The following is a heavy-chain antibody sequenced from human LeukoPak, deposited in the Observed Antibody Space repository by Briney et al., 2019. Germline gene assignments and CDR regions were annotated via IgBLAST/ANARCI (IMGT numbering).Heavy chain of an antibody. CDR1: GYSFTNYW. J-gene: IGHJ4*02. CDR3: ASSGGYGSGSYPLWYFDY. CDR2: IYPGDSDT. Sequence: GESLKISCKGSGYSFTNYWIGWVRQMPGKGLEWMGIIYPGDSDTRYSPSFQGQVTISADKSISTAYLQWSSLKASDTAMYYCASSGGYGSGSYPLWYFDYWGQGTLVTVSS. D-gene: IGHD3-10*01. V-gene: IGHV5-51*01.